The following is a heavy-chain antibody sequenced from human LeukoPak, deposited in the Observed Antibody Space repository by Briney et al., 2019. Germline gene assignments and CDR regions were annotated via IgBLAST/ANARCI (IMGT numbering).Heavy chain of an antibody. CDR2: ISSSGSNS. CDR1: GFTFSIYG. Sequence: GGSLRLSCAASGFTFSIYGISWVRQAPGKGLEWVSYISSSGSNSYHADSVKGRFSISRNNSKNSLYLQMNSLRAEDTAMYFCASGYRSGPICAWGQGTLVTVSS. D-gene: IGHD3-16*02. V-gene: IGHV3-48*01. J-gene: IGHJ4*02. CDR3: ASGYRSGPICA.